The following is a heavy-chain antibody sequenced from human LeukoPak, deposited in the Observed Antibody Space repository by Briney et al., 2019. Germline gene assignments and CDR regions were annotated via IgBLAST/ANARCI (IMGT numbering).Heavy chain of an antibody. V-gene: IGHV4-4*07. CDR3: AREGGRCSSTSSYRNYYYYMDV. J-gene: IGHJ6*03. CDR2: LYTSGST. CDR1: GGSISSYC. Sequence: SETLSLTCTVSGGSISSYCRSWIRQPAGKGLEWIGRLYTSGSTNYNPSLKSRVTMSVDTSKNQFSLKLSSVTAADTAVYYCAREGGRCSSTSSYRNYYYYMDVWGKGTTVTVSS. D-gene: IGHD2-2*01.